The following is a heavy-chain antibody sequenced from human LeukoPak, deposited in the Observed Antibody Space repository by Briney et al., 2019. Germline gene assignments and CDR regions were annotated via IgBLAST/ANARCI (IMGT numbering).Heavy chain of an antibody. J-gene: IGHJ4*02. D-gene: IGHD6-6*01. CDR1: GFTFSSYA. CDR2: ISGSGGST. Sequence: GGSLRLSCAASGFTFSSYAMSWVRQAPGKGLEWASAISGSGGSTYYADSVKGRFTISRDNSKNTLYLQMNSLRAEDTAVYYCAKDRGAYSSSSKAAVVYWGQGTLVTVSS. CDR3: AKDRGAYSSSSKAAVVY. V-gene: IGHV3-23*01.